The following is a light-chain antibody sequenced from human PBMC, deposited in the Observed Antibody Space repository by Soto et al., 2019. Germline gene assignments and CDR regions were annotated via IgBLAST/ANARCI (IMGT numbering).Light chain of an antibody. CDR2: RAS. V-gene: IGKV1-5*03. CDR3: QHYPTYALT. CDR1: QSIGDS. J-gene: IGKJ1*01. Sequence: DVQMTQSPSSVSASVGDRVTITCRARQSIGDSLAWYQQKPGKGPKVLIHRASTLQSGVPSRFSGSVAGTEFTLTISSLPPDDLGTYYCQHYPTYALTFGQGTKVEIK.